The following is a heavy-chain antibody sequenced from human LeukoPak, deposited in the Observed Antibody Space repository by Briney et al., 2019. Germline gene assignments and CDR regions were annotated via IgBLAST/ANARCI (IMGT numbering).Heavy chain of an antibody. Sequence: GDSLKISCKGSGHTFSISWNGWVRQKPGEGLEWMGIIYVGDSDTRYNPSFQGQVTISADRSTSTAYLQWSSLKSSDTAIYYCARCGHYDAYRVWGQGTLVSVSS. CDR1: GHTFSISW. CDR3: ARCGHYDAYRV. J-gene: IGHJ3*01. V-gene: IGHV5-51*01. D-gene: IGHD2-21*02. CDR2: IYVGDSDT.